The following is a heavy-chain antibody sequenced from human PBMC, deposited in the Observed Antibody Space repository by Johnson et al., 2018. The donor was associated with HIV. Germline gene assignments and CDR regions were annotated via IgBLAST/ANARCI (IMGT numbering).Heavy chain of an antibody. CDR3: VTECVYWWCLNAFDI. J-gene: IGHJ3*02. V-gene: IGHV3-48*01. Sequence: VQLVESGGGLVQPGASLRLSCAASGFSVSSNYMTWVRQGPEKGLEWVSYISSSSSTIYYADSVKGRFTISRDNAKNSLYLQMNSLRAEDTAVYYCVTECVYWWCLNAFDIWGQGTMVTVSS. CDR2: ISSSSSTI. D-gene: IGHD2-8*02. CDR1: GFSVSSNY.